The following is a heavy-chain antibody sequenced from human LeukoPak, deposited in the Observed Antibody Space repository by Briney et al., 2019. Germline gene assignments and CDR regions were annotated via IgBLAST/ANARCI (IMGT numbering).Heavy chain of an antibody. CDR2: INNDGSGT. J-gene: IGHJ4*02. CDR3: ARDMGLQWPHNSDY. D-gene: IGHD6-19*01. CDR1: GFTFSSYW. V-gene: IGHV3-74*01. Sequence: PGGSLRLSCAASGFTFSSYWMHWVRHAPGKGLMWVSRINNDGSGTVYADSVEGRFTISRDNAKNTLYLQMNSLRADDTAVYYCARDMGLQWPHNSDYWGQGTLVTVSS.